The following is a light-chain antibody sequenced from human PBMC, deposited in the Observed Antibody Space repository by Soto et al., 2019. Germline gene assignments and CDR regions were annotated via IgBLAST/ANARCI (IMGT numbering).Light chain of an antibody. CDR1: QNINNY. J-gene: IGKJ1*01. V-gene: IGKV1-39*01. CDR3: QQYDSYSSGP. Sequence: DVQVTQSPSSLSASVGDRVTITCRASQNINNYLNWYQQKPGKAPKLLISVESNLQSGVPSRFSGRGSGTEFTLTISSLQPEDFATYYCQQYDSYSSGPLGQGTKVDIK. CDR2: VES.